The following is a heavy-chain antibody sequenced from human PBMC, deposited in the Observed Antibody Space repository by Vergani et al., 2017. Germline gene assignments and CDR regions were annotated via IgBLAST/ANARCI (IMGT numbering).Heavy chain of an antibody. CDR1: GGTFSSYA. J-gene: IGHJ6*03. V-gene: IGHV1-69*01. Sequence: QVQLVQSGAEVKKPGSSVKVSCKASGGTFSSYAISWVRQAPGQGLEWMGGIIPIFGTANYAQKIQGRVTITADDSTSSAYMELSSLRAEDTAVYYWASNHRVRILGGYCSSTSCYDYYYMDVWGKGTTVTVSS. CDR3: ASNHRVRILGGYCSSTSCYDYYYMDV. CDR2: IIPIFGTA. D-gene: IGHD2-2*01.